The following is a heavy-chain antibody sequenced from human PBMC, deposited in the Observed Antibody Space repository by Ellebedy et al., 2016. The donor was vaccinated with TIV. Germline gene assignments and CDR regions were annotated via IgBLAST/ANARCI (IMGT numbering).Heavy chain of an antibody. Sequence: AASVKVSCKASGNTFAGQYIHWVRQAPGQGLEWMAWINPNSGGTNYAQKFQDRVTVTRDTSISTAYMELSRLISDDTAVYYCARLTAMNAFDIWGQGTMVTVSS. CDR3: ARLTAMNAFDI. CDR1: GNTFAGQY. CDR2: INPNSGGT. V-gene: IGHV1-2*02. D-gene: IGHD2-2*01. J-gene: IGHJ3*02.